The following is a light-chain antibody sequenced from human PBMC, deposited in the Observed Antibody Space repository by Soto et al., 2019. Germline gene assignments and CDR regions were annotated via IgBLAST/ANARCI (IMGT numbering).Light chain of an antibody. Sequence: EIVLTQSPGTLSLSPGERATLSCRASQSISSSHLAWYQQNPGQAPRLLIYGASTMATGIPGRFSGSGSETDFTLTISRLEPEDFAVYYCQQFDTSPWTFGQGTKVEIK. J-gene: IGKJ1*01. CDR1: QSISSSH. CDR3: QQFDTSPWT. V-gene: IGKV3-20*01. CDR2: GAS.